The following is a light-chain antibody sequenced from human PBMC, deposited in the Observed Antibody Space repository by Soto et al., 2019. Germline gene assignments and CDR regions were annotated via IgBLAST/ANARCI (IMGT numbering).Light chain of an antibody. CDR2: DAS. Sequence: DIQVTQSPPTLSASVGDRVTITCRASQTISTWMAWYQQKPGKAPKLLVYDASTLQSGVASRFSGSGSGTEFTLIISGLQPDDSATYYCQQYTNTNNPWMLGHGGKVDIK. CDR1: QTISTW. CDR3: QQYTNTNNPWM. J-gene: IGKJ1*01. V-gene: IGKV1-5*01.